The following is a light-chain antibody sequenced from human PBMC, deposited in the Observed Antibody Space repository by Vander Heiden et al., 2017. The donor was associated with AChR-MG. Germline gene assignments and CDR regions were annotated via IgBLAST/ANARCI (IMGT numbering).Light chain of an antibody. Sequence: SYVLTPPPSVSVAPRQSARITCGGNNIGSKSVHWYQQKPGQAPVLVVYDDSDRPSGIPELFSGSNSGNTATLTISRVEAGDEADYYCQVWDSTSDHSRVFGGGTKVTVL. J-gene: IGLJ3*02. CDR3: QVWDSTSDHSRV. CDR2: DDS. CDR1: NIGSKS. V-gene: IGLV3-21*02.